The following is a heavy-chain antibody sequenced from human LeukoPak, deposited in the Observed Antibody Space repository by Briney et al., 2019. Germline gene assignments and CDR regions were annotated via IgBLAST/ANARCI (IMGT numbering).Heavy chain of an antibody. CDR3: ARFMVVPAATVFDY. CDR2: ISSSGSTI. V-gene: IGHV3-11*01. CDR1: GFTFSDYY. Sequence: PGGSLRLSCVASGFTFSDYYTNWIRQAPGKGLEWVSYISSSGSTIYYADSVKGRFTISRDNAKNSLYLQMNSLRAEDTAVYYCARFMVVPAATVFDYWGQGTLVTVSS. D-gene: IGHD2-2*01. J-gene: IGHJ4*02.